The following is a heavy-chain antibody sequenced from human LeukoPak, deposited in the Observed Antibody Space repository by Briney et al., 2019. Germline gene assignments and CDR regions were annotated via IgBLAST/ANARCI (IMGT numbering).Heavy chain of an antibody. CDR1: GFTLINYA. Sequence: PGASLRLSCAASGFTLINYAMSWVRQAPGKGLEWVSAVSDSGGNTYYADSVKGRFTISRDNSKNRLYLQMNSLRAEDTAVYYCASPKGGRYHEGFDYWGQGTLVTV. V-gene: IGHV3-23*01. CDR3: ASPKGGRYHEGFDY. CDR2: VSDSGGNT. D-gene: IGHD1-26*01. J-gene: IGHJ4*02.